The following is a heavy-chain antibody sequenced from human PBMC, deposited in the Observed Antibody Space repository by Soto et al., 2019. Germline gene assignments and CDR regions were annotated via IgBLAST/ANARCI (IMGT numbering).Heavy chain of an antibody. CDR3: ARGFIPSPSYFDL. CDR2: ISSSSSTI. Sequence: EVQLVESGGGLVQPGGSLRLSCAASGFTFSSYSMNWVRQAPGKGLEWVSYISSSSSTIYYADSVKGRFTISRDNAKNSLYLQMNSLRAEVTAVYYCARGFIPSPSYFDLWGLGTLVTVSS. D-gene: IGHD3-16*02. CDR1: GFTFSSYS. V-gene: IGHV3-48*01. J-gene: IGHJ2*01.